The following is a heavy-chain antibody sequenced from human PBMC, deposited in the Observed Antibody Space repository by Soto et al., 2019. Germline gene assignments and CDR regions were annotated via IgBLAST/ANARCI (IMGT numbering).Heavy chain of an antibody. Sequence: GGSLRLSCAASGFTFDDYAMHWVRQAPGKGLEWVSGISGSSGSIGYADSVKGRFTISRDNSKNTLYLQMNSLRAEDTAVYYCAGGLTTDDAFDIWGQGTMVTVSS. CDR3: AGGLTTDDAFDI. J-gene: IGHJ3*02. D-gene: IGHD4-17*01. CDR1: GFTFDDYA. CDR2: ISGSSGSI. V-gene: IGHV3-9*01.